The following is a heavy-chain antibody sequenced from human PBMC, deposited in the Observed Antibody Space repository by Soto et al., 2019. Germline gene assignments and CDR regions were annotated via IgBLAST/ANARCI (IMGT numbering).Heavy chain of an antibody. CDR3: AGDIGGY. J-gene: IGHJ4*02. CDR2: IYYSGST. Sequence: SETLSLTCTVSGGSISSYYWSWIRQPPGKGLEWIGYIYYSGSTNYNPSLKSRVTISVDTSKNQFSLKLSSVTAADTAVYYCAGDIGGYWGQGTLVTVSS. CDR1: GGSISSYY. D-gene: IGHD3-10*01. V-gene: IGHV4-59*01.